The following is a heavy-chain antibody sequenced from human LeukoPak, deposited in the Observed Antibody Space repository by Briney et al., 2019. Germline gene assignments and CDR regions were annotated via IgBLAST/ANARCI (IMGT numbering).Heavy chain of an antibody. D-gene: IGHD4-17*01. CDR3: AKLPTARFDY. J-gene: IGHJ4*02. CDR1: GFTFSSYG. V-gene: IGHV3-30*02. CDR2: IRYDGSNK. Sequence: GGSLRLSCAASGFTFSSYGMHWVRQAASKRLEWVAFIRYDGSNKYYADSVKGRFTISRDNSKNTLYLQMNSLRAEDTAVYYCAKLPTARFDYWGQGTLVTVSS.